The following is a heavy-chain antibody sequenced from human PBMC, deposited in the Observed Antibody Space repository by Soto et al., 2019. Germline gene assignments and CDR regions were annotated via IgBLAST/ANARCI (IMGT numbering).Heavy chain of an antibody. CDR2: IYYSGST. CDR1: GGSISSYY. CDR3: ARRTPGGVRPPGSMDYYYYMDV. Sequence: SETLSLTCTVSGGSISSYYWSWIRQPPGKGLEWIGYIYYSGSTNYNPSLKSRVTISVDTSKNQFSLKLSSVTAADTAVYYCARRTPGGVRPPGSMDYYYYMDVWGKGTTVTVSS. V-gene: IGHV4-59*08. D-gene: IGHD3-16*01. J-gene: IGHJ6*03.